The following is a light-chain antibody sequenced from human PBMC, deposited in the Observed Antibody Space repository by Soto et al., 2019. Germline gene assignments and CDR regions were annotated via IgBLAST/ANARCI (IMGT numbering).Light chain of an antibody. CDR3: LQYHNLWA. CDR2: RAS. Sequence: ILITQSPATVSVSPGESATLSCRASQNIYYNVAWYQHRPGQAPRLLIYRASTRAPGVPARFSGSGSGTGFTLTISXLQPEDFTVYSCLQYHNLWAFGQGTKVDIK. CDR1: QNIYYN. V-gene: IGKV3-15*01. J-gene: IGKJ1*01.